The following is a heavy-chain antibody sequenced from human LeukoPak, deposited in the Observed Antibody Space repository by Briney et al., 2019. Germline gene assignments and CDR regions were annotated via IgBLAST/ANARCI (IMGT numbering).Heavy chain of an antibody. V-gene: IGHV4-4*07. CDR1: GGSISSYY. J-gene: IGHJ4*02. CDR3: ARDLTDYYGSGSYYGYFDY. CDR2: IYTSGST. Sequence: YPSETLSLTCTVSGGSISSYYWSWIRQPAGKGLEWIGRIYTSGSTNYNPSLKSRVTMSVDTSKSQFSLKLSSVTAADTAVYYCARDLTDYYGSGSYYGYFDYWGQGTLVTVSS. D-gene: IGHD3-10*01.